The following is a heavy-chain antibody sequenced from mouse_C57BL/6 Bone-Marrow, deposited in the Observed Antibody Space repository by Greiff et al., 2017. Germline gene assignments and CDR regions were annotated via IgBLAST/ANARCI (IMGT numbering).Heavy chain of an antibody. CDR2: IYPRSGNT. Sequence: VKLMESGAELARPGASVKLSCKASGYTFTSYGISWVKQRTGQGLEWIGEIYPRSGNTYYNEKFKGKATLTADKSSSTAYMELRSLTSEDSAVYYCARSGGLGYPAWFAYWGQGTLVTVSA. CDR3: ARSGGLGYPAWFAY. D-gene: IGHD3-3*01. CDR1: GYTFTSYG. J-gene: IGHJ3*01. V-gene: IGHV1-81*01.